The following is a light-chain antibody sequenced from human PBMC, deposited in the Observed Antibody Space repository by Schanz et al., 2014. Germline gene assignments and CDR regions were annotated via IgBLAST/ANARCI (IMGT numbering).Light chain of an antibody. Sequence: EIVLTQSPGTLSLSPGERATLSCRASQSVSSTYLAWYQQRPGQAPRLLIYGASRRATGIPDRFSGSGSGTDFTLTISRLEPEDFAMYYCQQYGSALPYGFGQGTKVEIK. V-gene: IGKV3-20*01. CDR2: GAS. J-gene: IGKJ2*03. CDR3: QQYGSALPYG. CDR1: QSVSSTY.